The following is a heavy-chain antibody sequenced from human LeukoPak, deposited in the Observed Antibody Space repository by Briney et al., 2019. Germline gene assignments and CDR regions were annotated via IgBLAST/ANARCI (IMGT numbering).Heavy chain of an antibody. CDR1: GGSISSYY. CDR2: IYYSGST. Sequence: PSETLSLTCTVSGGSISSYYWSWIRQPPGKGLEWIGYIYYSGSTNHNPSLKSRVTISVDTSKNQFSLKLSSVTAADTAVYYCARGRLQFDYWGQGTLVTVSS. D-gene: IGHD5-24*01. CDR3: ARGRLQFDY. V-gene: IGHV4-59*01. J-gene: IGHJ4*02.